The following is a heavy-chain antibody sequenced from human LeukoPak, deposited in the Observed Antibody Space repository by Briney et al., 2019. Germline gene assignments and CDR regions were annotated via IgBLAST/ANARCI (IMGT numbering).Heavy chain of an antibody. V-gene: IGHV4-4*02. Sequence: SETLSLTCGVSGGSISSTNWWSWVRQPPGQGLEWIGEISLTGRTNYNPSLKSRVTISVDTSKNQFSLKLSSVTAADTAVYYCAEEYQLLRPGAFDIWGQGTMVTVSS. CDR2: ISLTGRT. CDR3: AEEYQLLRPGAFDI. D-gene: IGHD2-2*01. CDR1: GGSISSTNW. J-gene: IGHJ3*02.